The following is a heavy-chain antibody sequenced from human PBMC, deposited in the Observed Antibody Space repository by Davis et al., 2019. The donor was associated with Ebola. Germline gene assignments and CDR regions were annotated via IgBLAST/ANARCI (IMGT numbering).Heavy chain of an antibody. CDR2: IYTSGST. J-gene: IGHJ4*02. Sequence: PSETLSLTCTVSGGSISSYYWSWIRQPAGKGLEWIGRIYTSGSTNYNPSLKSRVTMSVDTSRNQFSLKLTSVTAADTAVYYCASPHQIRGKDYFDLWGQGTLVTVSS. CDR1: GGSISSYY. D-gene: IGHD2-2*01. CDR3: ASPHQIRGKDYFDL. V-gene: IGHV4-4*07.